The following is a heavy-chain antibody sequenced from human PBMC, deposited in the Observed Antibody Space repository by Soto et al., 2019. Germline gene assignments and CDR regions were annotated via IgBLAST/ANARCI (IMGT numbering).Heavy chain of an antibody. Sequence: ASVKVSCKASGYTFTSYTIHWVRQVPGQRLEWMGWINAGNDNRKYSQKFQGRVTLTRDTSASTAYLELDSLRPEDTAVYYCARDRQVWSGYPRDYYYGMDVWGQGTTVTVS. CDR2: INAGNDNR. V-gene: IGHV1-3*01. D-gene: IGHD3-3*01. CDR1: GYTFTSYT. CDR3: ARDRQVWSGYPRDYYYGMDV. J-gene: IGHJ6*02.